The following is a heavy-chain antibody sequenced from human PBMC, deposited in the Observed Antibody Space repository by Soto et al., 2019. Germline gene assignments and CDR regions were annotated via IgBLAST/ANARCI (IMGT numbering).Heavy chain of an antibody. CDR3: ARVEVSSSRWGYYYYYGMDV. Sequence: PSETLSLTCTVSGGSISGYYWSWIRQPAGKGLEWIGRIYTSGSTNYNPSLKSRVTMSVDTSKNQFSLKLSSVTAADTAVYYCARVEVSSSRWGYYYYYGMDVWGQGTTVTVSS. V-gene: IGHV4-4*07. J-gene: IGHJ6*02. CDR1: GGSISGYY. CDR2: IYTSGST. D-gene: IGHD6-13*01.